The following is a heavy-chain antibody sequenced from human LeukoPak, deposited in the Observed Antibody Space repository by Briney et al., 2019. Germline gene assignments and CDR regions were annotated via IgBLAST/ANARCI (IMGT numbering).Heavy chain of an antibody. V-gene: IGHV3-21*01. J-gene: IGHJ6*02. CDR2: ISSSSSYV. D-gene: IGHD6-13*01. CDR1: RFTFSSYS. CDR3: ARDKIAAAGTDYYYAMDV. Sequence: GGSLRLSCAASRFTFSSYSMNWVRQAPGKGPEWVSSISSSSSYVYYADSVKGRFTISRDNAKNSLYLQMNSLRAEDTAVYYCARDKIAAAGTDYYYAMDVWGRGTTVTVSS.